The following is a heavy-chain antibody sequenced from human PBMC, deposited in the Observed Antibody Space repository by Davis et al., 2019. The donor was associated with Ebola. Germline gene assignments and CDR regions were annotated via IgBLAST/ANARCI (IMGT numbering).Heavy chain of an antibody. CDR2: IDPSDSYT. CDR3: ARHEGGGWYYYYGMDV. D-gene: IGHD2-21*01. CDR1: GYSFTSYW. Sequence: GESLKISCKGSGYSFTSYWISWVRQMPGKGLEWMGRIDPSDSYTNYSPSFQGHVTISADKSISTAYLQWSSLKASDTAMYYCARHEGGGWYYYYGMDVWGQGTTVTVSS. J-gene: IGHJ6*02. V-gene: IGHV5-10-1*01.